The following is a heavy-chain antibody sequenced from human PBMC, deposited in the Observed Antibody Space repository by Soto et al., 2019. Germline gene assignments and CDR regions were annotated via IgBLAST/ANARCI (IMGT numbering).Heavy chain of an antibody. CDR3: ARHQGPTGPNY. CDR1: GDSISSNNYY. J-gene: IGHJ4*02. CDR2: MYHSGNT. Sequence: QLQLQESGPGLVKPSETLSLTCTVSGDSISSNNYYWGWIRQPPGKGLEWIGSMYHSGNTYHNPSLKSRVTISVDTSKNQLSLNLRSVTAADTAVYYCARHQGPTGPNYWGQGTLVTVSS. V-gene: IGHV4-39*01.